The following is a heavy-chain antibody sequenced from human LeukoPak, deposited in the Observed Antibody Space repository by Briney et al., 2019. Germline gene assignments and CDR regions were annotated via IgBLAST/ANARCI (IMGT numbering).Heavy chain of an antibody. J-gene: IGHJ4*02. Sequence: PGGSLRLSCAASGFTFSNYPMSWARQAPGKGLEWVSSISGSRGATYYADSAKGRFTISRDNSKNALYLQMIRLRAEDTAVYYCAKSQEDDSSGYYYSNFDYWGQGALVTVSS. CDR2: ISGSRGAT. D-gene: IGHD3-22*01. V-gene: IGHV3-23*01. CDR1: GFTFSNYP. CDR3: AKSQEDDSSGYYYSNFDY.